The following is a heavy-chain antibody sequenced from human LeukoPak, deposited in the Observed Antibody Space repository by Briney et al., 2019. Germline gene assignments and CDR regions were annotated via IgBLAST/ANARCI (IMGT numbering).Heavy chain of an antibody. CDR3: ARVSYTGTYTYDY. CDR1: GYTFTGYY. J-gene: IGHJ4*02. Sequence: ASVKVSCKPSGYTFTGYYIHWVRQAPGLGLEWMGWINPNSGGTNYAQKFQGRVTMTRDTSISAAYMELSRLTFDDTAMYYCARVSYTGTYTYDYWGQGTLVTASS. CDR2: INPNSGGT. D-gene: IGHD1-26*01. V-gene: IGHV1-2*02.